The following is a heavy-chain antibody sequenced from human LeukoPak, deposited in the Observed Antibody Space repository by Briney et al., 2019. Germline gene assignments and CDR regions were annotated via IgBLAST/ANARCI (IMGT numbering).Heavy chain of an antibody. CDR2: IYYTGAT. Sequence: SETLSLTCTVSGGSISSYNWSWIRLPPGKGLEWIGYIYYTGATYYNPSLKSRVTISLDTSKNQFSLKLSSVTAADAAVYYCARAGYSYGTGYYFDYWGQGALVSVSS. J-gene: IGHJ4*02. CDR1: GGSISSYN. V-gene: IGHV4-59*01. D-gene: IGHD5-18*01. CDR3: ARAGYSYGTGYYFDY.